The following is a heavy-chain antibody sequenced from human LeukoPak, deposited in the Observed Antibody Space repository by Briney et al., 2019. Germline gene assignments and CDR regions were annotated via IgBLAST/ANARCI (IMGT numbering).Heavy chain of an antibody. D-gene: IGHD2-2*01. CDR3: AREVVPAATHYYYYYGMDV. V-gene: IGHV4-61*02. CDR2: IYTSGST. J-gene: IGHJ6*02. CDR1: GGSISSGSYY. Sequence: PSQTLSLTCTVSGGSISSGSYYWSWIRQPAGKGLEWIGRIYTSGSTNYNPSLKSRVTISVDTSKNQFSLKLSSVTAADTAVYYCAREVVPAATHYYYYYGMDVWGQGTTVTVSS.